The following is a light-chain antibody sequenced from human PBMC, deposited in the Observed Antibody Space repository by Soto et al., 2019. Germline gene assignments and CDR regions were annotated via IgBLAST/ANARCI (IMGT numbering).Light chain of an antibody. CDR2: DVS. CDR3: SSYTSSRNSYV. CDR1: SSDVGGYNY. Sequence: QSALTQPASVSGSHGQSITISCTGTSSDVGGYNYVSWYQQHPGKAPKLMIFDVSYRPSGVSNRFSGSKSGNTASLTISGLQAEDEADYYCSSYTSSRNSYVFGTGTKLTVL. J-gene: IGLJ1*01. V-gene: IGLV2-14*03.